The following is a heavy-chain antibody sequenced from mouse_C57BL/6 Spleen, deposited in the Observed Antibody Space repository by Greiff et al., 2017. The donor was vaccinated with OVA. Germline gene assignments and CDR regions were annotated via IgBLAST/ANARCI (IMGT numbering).Heavy chain of an antibody. CDR3: VREDYYGSSYDV. CDR2: IRSKSSNYAT. Sequence: DVMLVESGGGLVQPKGSLKLSCAASGFTFNTYAMHWVRQAPGKGLEWVARIRSKSSNYATSYADSVKDRFTISRDDSQSMLYLQMNNLKTEDTAMYYCVREDYYGSSYDVWGTGTTVTVSS. J-gene: IGHJ1*03. V-gene: IGHV10-3*01. CDR1: GFTFNTYA. D-gene: IGHD1-1*01.